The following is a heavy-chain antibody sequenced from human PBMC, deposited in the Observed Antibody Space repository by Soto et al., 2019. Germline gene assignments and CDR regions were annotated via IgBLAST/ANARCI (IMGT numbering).Heavy chain of an antibody. V-gene: IGHV1-8*01. D-gene: IGHD4-17*01. CDR3: VRPHDYSDHIYYFYYYGMGV. CDR2: MNPHSGKA. CDR1: GYTFTSFD. Sequence: ASVKVSCKASGYTFTSFDIIWVRQATGQGLEWMGWMNPHSGKAGYAQKFQGRVTMTRNTSIGTAYMELGSLRSEDTAMYYCVRPHDYSDHIYYFYYYGMGVWGQGTTVTVSS. J-gene: IGHJ6*02.